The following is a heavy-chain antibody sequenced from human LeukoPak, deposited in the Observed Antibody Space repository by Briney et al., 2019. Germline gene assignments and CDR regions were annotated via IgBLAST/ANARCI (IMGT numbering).Heavy chain of an antibody. D-gene: IGHD1-1*01. V-gene: IGHV3-48*04. CDR3: ATDSPETAAFDY. CDR2: IVGSSSNI. Sequence: GGSLRLSCTASGFIFSTYSMNWVRQAPGKGLEWVSYIVGSSSNIYYADSVKGRFTISRDSAKNSLYLQMDRLRAEDTAVYYCATDSPETAAFDYWGQGTLVTVSS. CDR1: GFIFSTYS. J-gene: IGHJ4*02.